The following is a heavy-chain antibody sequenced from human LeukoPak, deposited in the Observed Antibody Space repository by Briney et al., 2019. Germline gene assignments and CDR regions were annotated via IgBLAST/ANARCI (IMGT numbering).Heavy chain of an antibody. V-gene: IGHV3-48*01. D-gene: IGHD3-3*01. J-gene: IGHJ6*03. CDR2: ISSSSSSI. CDR3: ARDRQICGVVTSSYMDV. CDR1: GFTFSSYS. Sequence: GGSLRLSCAASGFTFSSYSMNWVRQAPGKGLEWVSYISSSSSSIYYADSVKGRFTISRDNAKNSLYLQMNSLRAEDTAVYYCARDRQICGVVTSSYMDVWGKGTTVTVSS.